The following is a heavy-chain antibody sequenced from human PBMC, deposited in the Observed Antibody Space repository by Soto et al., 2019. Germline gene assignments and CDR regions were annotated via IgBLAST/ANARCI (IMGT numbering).Heavy chain of an antibody. CDR3: ATNRGFDFYYFDS. J-gene: IGHJ4*02. CDR2: IYFSGTT. Sequence: TSETQSLTYAVSGASIKTGGDYWTWIRQHPTKGLEWIGYIYFSGTTWYNPSLKSRVVMSVDLSQNQSSLNLTSVTAADTAVYFCATNRGFDFYYFDSWGQGTPVTVSS. V-gene: IGHV4-31*11. D-gene: IGHD5-12*01. CDR1: GASIKTGGDY.